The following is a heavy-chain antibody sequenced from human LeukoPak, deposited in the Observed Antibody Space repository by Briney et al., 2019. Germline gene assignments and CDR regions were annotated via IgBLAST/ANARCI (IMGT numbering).Heavy chain of an antibody. Sequence: ASVKVSCRASGYTFTSYGICWVRQAPGQGLEWMGWISGYNGNTNYAQKFQGRVTMTTDTSTSTAYMGLRSLRSDDTAVYYCARADIRAIASSGWYGFDYWGQGTLVTVSS. CDR3: ARADIRAIASSGWYGFDY. D-gene: IGHD6-19*01. CDR1: GYTFTSYG. J-gene: IGHJ4*02. V-gene: IGHV1-18*01. CDR2: ISGYNGNT.